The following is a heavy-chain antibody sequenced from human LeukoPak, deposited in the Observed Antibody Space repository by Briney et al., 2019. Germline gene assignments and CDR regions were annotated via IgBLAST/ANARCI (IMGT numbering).Heavy chain of an antibody. Sequence: GGSLTLSCAVSGFTFDDYAMQWVRPAPGKGLEWVSGISWNSGSIGYADSVKGRFTISRDNAKSSLYLQMNSLRAEDTALYYCAKAVAPGYSSGWCDLWGQGTLVTVSS. CDR3: AKAVAPGYSSGWCDL. D-gene: IGHD6-19*01. V-gene: IGHV3-9*01. CDR2: ISWNSGSI. J-gene: IGHJ5*02. CDR1: GFTFDDYA.